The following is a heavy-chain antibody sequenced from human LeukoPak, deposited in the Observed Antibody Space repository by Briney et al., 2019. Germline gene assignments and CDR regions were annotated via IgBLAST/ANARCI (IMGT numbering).Heavy chain of an antibody. CDR1: GGSFSGYY. D-gene: IGHD3-22*01. J-gene: IGHJ4*02. CDR3: ARGPPRYYYDSSGYHGEYYFDY. CDR2: INHSGST. V-gene: IGHV4-34*01. Sequence: ETLSLTCAVYGGSFSGYYWSWIRQPPGKGLEWIGEINHSGSTNYNPSLKSRITISVDTSKNQFSLKLSSVTAADTAVYYCARGPPRYYYDSSGYHGEYYFDYWGQGTLVTVSS.